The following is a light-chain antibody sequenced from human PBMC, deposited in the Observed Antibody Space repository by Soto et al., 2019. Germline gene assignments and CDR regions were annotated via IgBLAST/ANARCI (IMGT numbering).Light chain of an antibody. J-gene: IGLJ2*01. CDR2: EVS. Sequence: QSALTQPPSASGSPGQSVTISCTGTSSDVGGYNYVSWYQQHPGKAPKLMIYEVSKRPSGVPDRFYGSKSGNTASLTVSGLQGADEADYYCSSYAGSNNVVFGGGTKLTVL. CDR3: SSYAGSNNVV. CDR1: SSDVGGYNY. V-gene: IGLV2-8*01.